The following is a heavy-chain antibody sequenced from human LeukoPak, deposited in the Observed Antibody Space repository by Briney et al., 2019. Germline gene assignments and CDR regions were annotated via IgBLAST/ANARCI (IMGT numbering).Heavy chain of an antibody. CDR3: ARDVHCSSTSCYLHNWFDP. CDR1: GGSISSGDYY. Sequence: SETLSLTCSVSGGSISSGDYYWSWIRQPPGKGLEWIGYIYYSGSTYYNPSLKSRVTISVDTSKNQFSPKLSSVTAADTAVYYCARDVHCSSTSCYLHNWFDPWGQGTLVTVSS. D-gene: IGHD2-2*01. J-gene: IGHJ5*02. CDR2: IYYSGST. V-gene: IGHV4-30-4*08.